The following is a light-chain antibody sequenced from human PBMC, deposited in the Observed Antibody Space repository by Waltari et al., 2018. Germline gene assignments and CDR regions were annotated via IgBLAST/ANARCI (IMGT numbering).Light chain of an antibody. CDR2: AAS. J-gene: IGKJ1*01. Sequence: DIQMTQSPSSLSASVGDRVTITCRASQSISNYLNWYQQKVGKAPKLLIYAASTLQSGVPSRFSGSGSGADFTLTISSLQAEDFATYYCQQSYSTPRTFGQGTKVEIK. CDR3: QQSYSTPRT. CDR1: QSISNY. V-gene: IGKV1-39*01.